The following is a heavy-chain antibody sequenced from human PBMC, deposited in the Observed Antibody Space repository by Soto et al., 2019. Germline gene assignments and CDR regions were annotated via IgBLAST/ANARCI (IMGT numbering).Heavy chain of an antibody. CDR3: ARDPVVVVALPSRVRIGWFDP. D-gene: IGHD2-15*01. Sequence: EVQLLESGGGLVQPGGSLRLSCAASGFTFSSYAMSWVRQAPGKGLEWVSAISGSGGSTYYADSVKGRFTISRDNSKNTLYLQMNSLRAEDTAVYYCARDPVVVVALPSRVRIGWFDPWGQGTLVTVSS. CDR1: GFTFSSYA. CDR2: ISGSGGST. J-gene: IGHJ5*02. V-gene: IGHV3-23*01.